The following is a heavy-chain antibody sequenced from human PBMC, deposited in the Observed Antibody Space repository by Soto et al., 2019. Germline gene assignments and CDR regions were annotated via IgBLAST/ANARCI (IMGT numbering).Heavy chain of an antibody. D-gene: IGHD2-15*01. CDR1: GGTFSSYA. V-gene: IGHV1-69*01. CDR2: IIPIFGTA. CDR3: ARDLSSYCSGGSCYLGPTD. Sequence: QVQLVQSGAEVKKPGSSVKVSCKASGGTFSSYAISWVRHAPGQGLEWMGGIIPIFGTANHAQKFQGRVTITADESTSTAYMELRSLRSEDTAVYYCARDLSSYCSGGSCYLGPTDWGQGTLVTVSS. J-gene: IGHJ4*02.